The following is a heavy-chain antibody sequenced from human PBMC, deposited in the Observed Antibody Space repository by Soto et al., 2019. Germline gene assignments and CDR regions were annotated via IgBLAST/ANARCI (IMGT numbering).Heavy chain of an antibody. CDR1: GGTFSSYA. J-gene: IGHJ4*02. V-gene: IGHV1-69*01. CDR2: IIPIFGTA. D-gene: IGHD6-6*01. Sequence: QVQLVQSGAEVKKPGSSVKVSCKASGGTFSSYAISWVRQAPGQGLEWMGGIIPIFGTANYAQKFQGRVTISADESPRPAYMELSSLRSEETAVYYCAAGSSSGRGGGERWGQGTLVTVSS. CDR3: AAGSSSGRGGGER.